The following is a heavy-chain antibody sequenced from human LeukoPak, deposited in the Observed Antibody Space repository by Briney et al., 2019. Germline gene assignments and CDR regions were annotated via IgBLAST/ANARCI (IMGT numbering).Heavy chain of an antibody. CDR2: MSPNSGDT. V-gene: IGHV1-8*01. J-gene: IGHJ4*02. CDR3: ARGPPNWGYDY. CDR1: GYTFTSYD. Sequence: ASVKVSCKASGYTFTSYDFNWVRQATGQRPEWMGWMSPNSGDTGYAQKFQDRVTMTRNTSISTAYMELSSLRSDDTAVYYRARGPPNWGYDYWGPGTLVTVSS. D-gene: IGHD7-27*01.